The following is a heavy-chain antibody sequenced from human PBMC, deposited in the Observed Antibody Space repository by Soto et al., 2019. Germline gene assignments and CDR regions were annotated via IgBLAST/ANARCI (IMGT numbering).Heavy chain of an antibody. D-gene: IGHD6-25*01. CDR3: ARDRASIAASSIDAFDI. CDR1: GFSVNRNY. J-gene: IGHJ3*02. CDR2: IYSGGTT. Sequence: EVQLVESGGGLIQPGGSLRLSCAASGFSVNRNYMNWVRQAPGKGLEWVSIIYSGGTTYYADSVRGRFTISRDNSKNALYLQMNSLRAEDTAVYYCARDRASIAASSIDAFDIWGQETMVTVS. V-gene: IGHV3-53*01.